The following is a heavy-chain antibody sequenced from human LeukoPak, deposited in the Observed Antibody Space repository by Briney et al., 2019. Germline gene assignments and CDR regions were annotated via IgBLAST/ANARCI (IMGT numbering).Heavy chain of an antibody. CDR2: ISSSGSTI. J-gene: IGHJ5*02. CDR3: ARDVSGHYYDSSGYFNWFDP. CDR1: GFTFSDYY. D-gene: IGHD3-22*01. V-gene: IGHV3-11*01. Sequence: GGSLRLSCAASGFTFSDYYMSWIRQAPGKGLEWVSYISSSGSTIYYADSVKGRFTISRDNAKNSLYLQMNSLRAEDTAAYYCARDVSGHYYDSSGYFNWFDPWGQGTLVTVSS.